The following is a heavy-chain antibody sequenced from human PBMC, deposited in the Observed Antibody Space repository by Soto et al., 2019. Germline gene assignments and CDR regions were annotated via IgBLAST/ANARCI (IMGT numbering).Heavy chain of an antibody. V-gene: IGHV3-74*01. J-gene: IGHJ4*02. CDR2: IYFDGITT. D-gene: IGHD1-26*01. Sequence: GGSLRLSCTASGFTFNTHWMHWVRQAPGKGLVWVSRIYFDGITTNYADSVKGRLAVSRDNAKNTVYLHVNTLRDEDTAVYYCARGGAMGVDYWGQGTLVTVSS. CDR3: ARGGAMGVDY. CDR1: GFTFNTHW.